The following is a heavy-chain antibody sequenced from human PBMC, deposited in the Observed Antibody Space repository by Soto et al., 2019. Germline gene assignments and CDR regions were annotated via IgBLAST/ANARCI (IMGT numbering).Heavy chain of an antibody. V-gene: IGHV5-51*01. CDR2: IHPGDSDT. CDR3: TLSYGDSYYHYYGMDV. J-gene: IGHJ6*02. D-gene: IGHD4-17*01. Sequence: GESLKISCVGSGFSFSRYTVGWVRQVPGKGLEWMGVIHPGDSDTRYSPSFQGQVTISADKSISTAYLQWSSLKASDTAMYYCTLSYGDSYYHYYGMDVWGQGTTVTVSS. CDR1: GFSFSRYT.